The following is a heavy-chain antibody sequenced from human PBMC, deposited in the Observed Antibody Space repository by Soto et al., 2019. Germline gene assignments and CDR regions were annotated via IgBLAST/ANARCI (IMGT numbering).Heavy chain of an antibody. J-gene: IGHJ6*02. Sequence: QVQLVQSGAEVKEPGDSVRVSCEASGYTFTAYYIHWVRQAPGQGLEWMGWINTKFGDTTYTQDFQGRVSITRDMTISTAYRKLSRMTSDDTAICYCARNMNYYYGPGSGNGHGFWGQGITVTVFS. D-gene: IGHD3-10*01. V-gene: IGHV1-2*02. CDR2: INTKFGDT. CDR1: GYTFTAYY. CDR3: ARNMNYYYGPGSGNGHGF.